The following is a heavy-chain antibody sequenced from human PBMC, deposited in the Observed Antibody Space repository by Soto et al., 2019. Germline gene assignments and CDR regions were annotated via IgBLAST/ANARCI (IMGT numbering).Heavy chain of an antibody. CDR2: IYYSGST. D-gene: IGHD6-19*01. J-gene: IGHJ4*02. Sequence: SETLSLTCTVSGGSISSYYWSWIRQPPGKGLEWIGYIYYSGSTNYNPSLKSRVTISVDTSKNQFSLKLSSVTAADTAVYYCARDLSSGWYYFDYWGQGTLVTVSS. V-gene: IGHV4-59*01. CDR3: ARDLSSGWYYFDY. CDR1: GGSISSYY.